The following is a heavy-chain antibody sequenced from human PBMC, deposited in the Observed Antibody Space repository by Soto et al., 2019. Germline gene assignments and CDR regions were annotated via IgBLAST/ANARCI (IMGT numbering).Heavy chain of an antibody. CDR1: GGSISSYY. Sequence: SETLSLTCTVSGGSISSYYWSWIRQPAGKGLEWIGRIYTSGSTNYNPSLKSRVTMSVDTSKNQFSLKLSSVTAADTAVYYCARDSDYYLWSGYYIWIDVWGQGTLVTVSS. CDR2: IYTSGST. D-gene: IGHD3-3*01. J-gene: IGHJ5*01. V-gene: IGHV4-4*07. CDR3: ARDSDYYLWSGYYIWIDV.